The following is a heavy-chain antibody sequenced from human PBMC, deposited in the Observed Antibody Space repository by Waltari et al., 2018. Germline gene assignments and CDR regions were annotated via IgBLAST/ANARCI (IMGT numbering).Heavy chain of an antibody. CDR3: ARGGYVDAFDY. V-gene: IGHV4-34*01. CDR1: GVSFSGYF. J-gene: IGHJ4*02. D-gene: IGHD4-17*01. Sequence: QVQLQQWGAGLLKPSATLSLTCAVYGVSFSGYFWSWICQPPGKGLEWIGEINHSGSTNYNPSLKSRVTISVDTSKNQFSLKLSSVTAADTAVYYCARGGYVDAFDYWGQGTLVTVSS. CDR2: INHSGST.